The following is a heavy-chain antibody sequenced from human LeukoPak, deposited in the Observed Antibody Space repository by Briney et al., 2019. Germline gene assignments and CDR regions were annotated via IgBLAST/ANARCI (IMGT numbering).Heavy chain of an antibody. V-gene: IGHV1-24*01. J-gene: IGHJ6*02. CDR1: GYTLTDLS. Sequence: GASVKVSCKVSGYTLTDLSVHWVRQAPGKGLEWMGGFDPVPGETIYAEKFQGRVTMTEDTSTDTAYMELSSLRSEDTAVYYCARAVGYCSSTSCYRGMDVWGQGTTVTVSS. CDR2: FDPVPGET. D-gene: IGHD2-2*03. CDR3: ARAVGYCSSTSCYRGMDV.